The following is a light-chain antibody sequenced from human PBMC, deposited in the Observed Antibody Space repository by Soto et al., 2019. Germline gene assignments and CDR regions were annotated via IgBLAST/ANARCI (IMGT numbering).Light chain of an antibody. CDR2: AAS. J-gene: IGKJ1*01. CDR3: QQYDNWWT. CDR1: QNINNF. V-gene: IGKV3-15*01. Sequence: EIVLTQSPATLSLSPGETATLSCRASQNINNFLAWYQQKPGQAPRVLIYAASTRATGIPDRFSGSGSGTEFTLTISSLHSEDFGVYYCQQYDNWWTFGQGTKVDIK.